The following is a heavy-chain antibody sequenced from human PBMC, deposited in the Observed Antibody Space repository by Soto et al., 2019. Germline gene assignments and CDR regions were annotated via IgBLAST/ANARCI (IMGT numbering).Heavy chain of an antibody. CDR1: GFTFSTSA. Sequence: HVQLVESGGGVVQPGRSLRLSCAASGFTFSTSAMHWVRQAPGKGLEWVAVISYDGTNEHDEDSVKGRFTVSRDNSRNTLSLQMSSLRPEDTAMYYCVASVFSFDYWGQGSLVTVSS. CDR2: ISYDGTNE. J-gene: IGHJ4*02. D-gene: IGHD2-8*01. CDR3: VASVFSFDY. V-gene: IGHV3-30*15.